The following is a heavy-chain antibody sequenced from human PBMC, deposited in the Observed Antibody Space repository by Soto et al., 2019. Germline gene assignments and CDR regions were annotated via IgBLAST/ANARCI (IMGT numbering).Heavy chain of an antibody. J-gene: IGHJ4*02. CDR3: AKIGQIGNWFFDY. CDR1: GEMFCSHG. D-gene: IGHD1-1*01. V-gene: IGHV3-23*01. Sequence: PGGSPRICCAASGEMFCSHGMSWVRQAPGKGLEWVSSISSGGDLTYYADSVKGRFTVSRDNLKNTLSLQMDSLRAEDTATYYCAKIGQIGNWFFDYCGQGTLVTVSS. CDR2: ISSGGDLT.